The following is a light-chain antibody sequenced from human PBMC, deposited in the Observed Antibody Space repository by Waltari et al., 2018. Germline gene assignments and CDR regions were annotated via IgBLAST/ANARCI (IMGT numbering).Light chain of an antibody. V-gene: IGLV2-11*01. CDR2: DVS. J-gene: IGLJ2*01. CDR1: SSDAGGYNS. Sequence: QSALTQPRPVSGSPGQSVTISCTGTSSDAGGYNSVSWYQQHPGKAPKLMIYDVSKRPSGVPDRFSGSKSGNTASLTISGLQAEDEADYYCCSYAGSYTLVVFGGGTKLTVL. CDR3: CSYAGSYTLVV.